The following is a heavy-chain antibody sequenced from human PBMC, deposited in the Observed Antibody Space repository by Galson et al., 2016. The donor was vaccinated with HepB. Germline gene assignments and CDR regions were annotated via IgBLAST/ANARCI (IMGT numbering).Heavy chain of an antibody. Sequence: SLRLSCAASGFTFSDFAMSWVRQAPGRGLEWVSLIFGGGFGTFYADAVRGRFTTSRDNSKNTLYLHMDSLIAEDTAVYYCAKFRGVEHYNYHMDVWGIGTTVIVSS. V-gene: IGHV3-23*01. CDR2: IFGGGFGT. D-gene: IGHD3-10*01. J-gene: IGHJ6*03. CDR3: AKFRGVEHYNYHMDV. CDR1: GFTFSDFA.